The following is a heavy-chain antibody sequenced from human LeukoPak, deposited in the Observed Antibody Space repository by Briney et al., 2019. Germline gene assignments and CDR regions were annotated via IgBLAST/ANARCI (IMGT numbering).Heavy chain of an antibody. CDR1: GYTFTAYY. Sequence: ASVKVSRKASGYTFTAYYMHWVRQAPGQGLEWMGWINPNSGGTNYAQNFQGRVTMTRDTSINTAYMELSRLRSDDTAVDNCAREGDSSGYWTKWGQGTLVTVSS. D-gene: IGHD3-22*01. V-gene: IGHV1-2*02. CDR3: AREGDSSGYWTK. CDR2: INPNSGGT. J-gene: IGHJ1*01.